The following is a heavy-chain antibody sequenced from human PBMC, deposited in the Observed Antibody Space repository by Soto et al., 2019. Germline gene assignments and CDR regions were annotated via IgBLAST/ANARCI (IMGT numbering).Heavy chain of an antibody. CDR3: ARAVSRIGEVGATTFDY. Sequence: GGSLRLSCAASGFTFSSYWMHWVRQAPGKGLVWVSRINSDGSSTSYADSVKGRFTISRDNAKNTLYLQMNSLRAEDTAVYYCARAVSRIGEVGATTFDYWGQGTLVTVSS. CDR1: GFTFSSYW. CDR2: INSDGSST. J-gene: IGHJ4*02. D-gene: IGHD1-26*01. V-gene: IGHV3-74*01.